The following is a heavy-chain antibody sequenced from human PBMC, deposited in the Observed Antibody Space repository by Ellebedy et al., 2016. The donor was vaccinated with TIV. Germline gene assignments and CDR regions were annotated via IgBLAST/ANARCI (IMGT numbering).Heavy chain of an antibody. CDR1: GGSISSYY. J-gene: IGHJ3*02. V-gene: IGHV4-4*07. CDR3: ARFGWFGELLAAIDAFDI. D-gene: IGHD3-10*01. CDR2: IYTSGST. Sequence: MPSETLSLTCTVSGGSISSYYWSWIRQPAGKGLEWIGRIYTSGSTNYNPSLRSRVTMSVDKSKNQFSLKLSSVTAADTAVYYCARFGWFGELLAAIDAFDIWGQGTMVTVSS.